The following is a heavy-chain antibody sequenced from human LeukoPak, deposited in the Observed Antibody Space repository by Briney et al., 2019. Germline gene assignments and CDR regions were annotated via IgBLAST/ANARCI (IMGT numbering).Heavy chain of an antibody. CDR2: IWYDGSTK. CDR3: ARGLGQWYLDL. J-gene: IGHJ2*01. D-gene: IGHD7-27*01. CDR1: GLTFSSYG. Sequence: GGSLRLSCAASGLTFSSYGMHWVRQAPGKGLEWVAVIWYDGSTKYYADSVKGRFTISRDNFKNTLYLQMNSLRAEDTAVYYCARGLGQWYLDLWGRGTLVTVSS. V-gene: IGHV3-33*01.